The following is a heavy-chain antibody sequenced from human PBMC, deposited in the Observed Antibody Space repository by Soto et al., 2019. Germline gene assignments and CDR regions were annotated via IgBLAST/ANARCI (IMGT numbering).Heavy chain of an antibody. J-gene: IGHJ4*02. CDR1: GFTFSSYS. Sequence: EVQLVESGGGLVKPGGSLRLSCAASGFTFSSYSMNWVRQAPGKGLEWVSSISSSSSYIYYADSVKGRFTISRDNAKNSLYLQMNSLRAEDTAVYYCARDRRGWLVRVTPYYFDYWGQGTLVTVSS. CDR2: ISSSSSYI. V-gene: IGHV3-21*01. D-gene: IGHD6-19*01. CDR3: ARDRRGWLVRVTPYYFDY.